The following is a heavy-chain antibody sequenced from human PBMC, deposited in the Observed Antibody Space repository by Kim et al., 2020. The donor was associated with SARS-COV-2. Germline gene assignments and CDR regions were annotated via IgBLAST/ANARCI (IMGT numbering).Heavy chain of an antibody. D-gene: IGHD3-3*01. Sequence: GGSLRLSCAASGFTFSSYGMHWVRQAPGKGLEWVAVISYDGSNKYYADSVKGRFTISRDNSKNTLYLQMNSLRAEDTAVYYCAKAFYYDFWSGYSSYYYYYYGMDVWGQGTTVTVSS. CDR3: AKAFYYDFWSGYSSYYYYYYGMDV. V-gene: IGHV3-30*18. J-gene: IGHJ6*02. CDR1: GFTFSSYG. CDR2: ISYDGSNK.